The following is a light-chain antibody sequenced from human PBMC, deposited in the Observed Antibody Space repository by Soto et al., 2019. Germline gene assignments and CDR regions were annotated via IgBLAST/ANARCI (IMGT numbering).Light chain of an antibody. J-gene: IGKJ4*01. CDR3: QQDGSPT. Sequence: EIVLTQSPGTLSLSPGERATLSCRASQSVSSSYLAWYQQKPGQAPRLLIYGASSRATGIPDRFSGSGSGKDFTLTISRLEPEDFAVYYCQQDGSPTFGGGTKVESK. CDR1: QSVSSSY. V-gene: IGKV3-20*01. CDR2: GAS.